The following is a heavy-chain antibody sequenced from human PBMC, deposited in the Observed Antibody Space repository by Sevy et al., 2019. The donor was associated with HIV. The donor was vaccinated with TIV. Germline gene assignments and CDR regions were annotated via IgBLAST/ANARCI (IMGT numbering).Heavy chain of an antibody. D-gene: IGHD1-26*01. CDR1: GGSITDDGYY. J-gene: IGHJ4*02. CDR2: IYYSGST. Sequence: SETLSLTCTVSGGSITDDGYYWTWIRQHPGKGLEWIGYIYYSGSTHYNPSLKSRITMSVDPSKNQFSLKLRSVTAADTAVYFCAGGGYFGYFDYWGQGNLVTVSS. V-gene: IGHV4-31*03. CDR3: AGGGYFGYFDY.